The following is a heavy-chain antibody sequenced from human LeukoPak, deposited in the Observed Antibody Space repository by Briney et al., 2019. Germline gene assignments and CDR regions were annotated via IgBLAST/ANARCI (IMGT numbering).Heavy chain of an antibody. CDR3: SRIQRLAHVHLYLRVNV. Sequence: SETLSLTCVASGLTFSNYAFSGLIRQPPGKGLEWIGSISHSGSTYYNPSLKSRVSMSVDTSKNQFSLRLTSLTAADTAVYYESRIQRLAHVHLYLRVNVWGKGTTVTVSS. CDR2: ISHSGST. D-gene: IGHD6-25*01. CDR1: GLTFSNYAF. J-gene: IGHJ6*04. V-gene: IGHV4-38-2*01.